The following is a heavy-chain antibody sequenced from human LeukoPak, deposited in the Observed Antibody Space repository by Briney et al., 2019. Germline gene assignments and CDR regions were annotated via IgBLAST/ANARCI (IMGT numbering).Heavy chain of an antibody. CDR2: IYYSGST. V-gene: IGHV4-39*01. CDR3: ARHAYQLLLGPAYFDY. D-gene: IGHD2-2*01. J-gene: IGHJ4*02. Sequence: SETLSLTCSVSGGSIRSSRYYWGWIRQPPGKGLEWIGSIYYSGSTYYNPPLNSRDNISVQTTKHQFSLEQSSVTAADTAVYYCARHAYQLLLGPAYFDYWGQGTLVTVSS. CDR1: GGSIRSSRYY.